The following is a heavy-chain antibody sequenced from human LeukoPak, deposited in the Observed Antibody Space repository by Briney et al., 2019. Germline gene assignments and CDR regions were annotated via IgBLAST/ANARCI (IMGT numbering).Heavy chain of an antibody. J-gene: IGHJ4*02. V-gene: IGHV3-64D*06. CDR3: VKDLPSGGGVDY. Sequence: GGSLRLSCSASGFTFSTYAMHWVRQAPGKGLEYVSAISRNGGRTYYADSVKGRFTISRDNSKNTLYLQMRAEDTAVYYCVKDLPSGGGVDYWDQGTLVTVSS. CDR1: GFTFSTYA. D-gene: IGHD3-10*01. CDR2: ISRNGGRT.